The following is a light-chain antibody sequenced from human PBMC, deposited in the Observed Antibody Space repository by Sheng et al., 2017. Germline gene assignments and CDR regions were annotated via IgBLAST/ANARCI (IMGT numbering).Light chain of an antibody. J-gene: IGLJ3*02. V-gene: IGLV1-44*01. Sequence: QSVVTQPPSVSGTPGQRVTISCSGSRPNIGSNTVNWYQQVPGAAPKLVIYRSNQRPSGAPDRFSGSKSGTTALLAISGLQSEDEAHYYCGVWDDTLSGRVFGGGTKVTVL. CDR1: RPNIGSNT. CDR3: GVWDDTLSGRV. CDR2: RSN.